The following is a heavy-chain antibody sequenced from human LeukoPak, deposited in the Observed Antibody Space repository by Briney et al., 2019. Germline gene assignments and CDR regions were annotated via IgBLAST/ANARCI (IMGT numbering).Heavy chain of an antibody. Sequence: SETLSLTCTVSGGSISSSSYYWGWIRQPPGKGLEWIGSIYYSGSTYYNPSLKSRVTISVDTSKNQFSLKLSSVTAADTAVYYCARRPSGSYVDYWGQGTLVTVSS. D-gene: IGHD1-26*01. CDR1: GGSISSSSYY. J-gene: IGHJ4*02. CDR2: IYYSGST. CDR3: ARRPSGSYVDY. V-gene: IGHV4-39*01.